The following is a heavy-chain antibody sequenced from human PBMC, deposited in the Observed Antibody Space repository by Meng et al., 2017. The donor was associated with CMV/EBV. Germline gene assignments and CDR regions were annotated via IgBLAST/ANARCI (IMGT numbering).Heavy chain of an antibody. CDR1: GFTFSSYS. D-gene: IGHD2-8*01. Sequence: GESLKISCAASGFTFSSYSMNWVRQAPGKGLEWVSYISSSSSSTIYYADSVKGRFTISRDNAKNSLYLQMNSPRAEDTAVYYCARDGGYCTNGVCYPDYWGQGTLVTVSS. CDR2: ISSSSSSTI. CDR3: ARDGGYCTNGVCYPDY. V-gene: IGHV3-48*04. J-gene: IGHJ4*02.